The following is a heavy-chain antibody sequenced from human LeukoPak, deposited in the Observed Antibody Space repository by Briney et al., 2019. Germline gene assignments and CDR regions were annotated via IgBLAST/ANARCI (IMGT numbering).Heavy chain of an antibody. D-gene: IGHD6-19*01. J-gene: IGHJ4*02. CDR3: ARVAGSIDY. CDR1: GYTCTTYD. CDR2: MNPKSGNT. V-gene: IGHV1-8*03. Sequence: GASVKVSCKASGYTCTTYDINWVRQATGQGLEWMGWMNPKSGNTGYAQNFQGRVTITRDTSISTAYMELSGLRSEDTAVYYCARVAGSIDYWGQGTLVTVSS.